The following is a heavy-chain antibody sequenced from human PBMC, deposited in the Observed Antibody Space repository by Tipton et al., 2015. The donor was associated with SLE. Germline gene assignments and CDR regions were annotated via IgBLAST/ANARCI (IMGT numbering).Heavy chain of an antibody. CDR3: ARRGSSWPFDY. Sequence: LSLTCTVSGGSISSSSYYWGWIRQPPGKGLEWIGSIYYSGSTYYNPSLKSRVTISVDTSKNQFSLKLSSVTAADTAVYYCARRGSSWPFDYWGQGTLVTVSS. J-gene: IGHJ4*02. CDR1: GGSISSSSYY. D-gene: IGHD6-13*01. CDR2: IYYSGST. V-gene: IGHV4-39*01.